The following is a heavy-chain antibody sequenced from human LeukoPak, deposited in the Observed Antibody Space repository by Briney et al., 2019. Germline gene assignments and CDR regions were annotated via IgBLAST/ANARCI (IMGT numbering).Heavy chain of an antibody. J-gene: IGHJ4*02. V-gene: IGHV4-39*01. CDR2: IYYSGST. D-gene: IGHD5-12*01. CDR3: ANGYSGYRARWYFDY. Sequence: SETLSLTCTVSGGSISSSSYYWGWIRQPPGKGLGWIGSIYYSGSTYYNPSLKSRVTISVDTSKNQFSLKLSSVTAADTAVYYCANGYSGYRARWYFDYWGQGTLVTVSS. CDR1: GGSISSSSYY.